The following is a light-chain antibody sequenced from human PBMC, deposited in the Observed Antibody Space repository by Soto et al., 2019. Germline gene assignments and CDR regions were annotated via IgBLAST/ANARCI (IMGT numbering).Light chain of an antibody. V-gene: IGKV1-5*03. CDR2: KAS. Sequence: QVNLSPSTLSASVGDRVTITCRASQSISSWLAWYQQKPGKAPKLLIYKASSLESGVPSRFSGSGSGTEFALTISSLQPDDFATYYCQQYNSYSPITFGQGTRLEIK. J-gene: IGKJ5*01. CDR3: QQYNSYSPIT. CDR1: QSISSW.